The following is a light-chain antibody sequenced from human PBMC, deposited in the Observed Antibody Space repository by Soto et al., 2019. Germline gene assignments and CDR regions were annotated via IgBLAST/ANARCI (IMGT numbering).Light chain of an antibody. J-gene: IGKJ1*01. CDR2: DAS. Sequence: DIVLTQSPATLSLSPGERATLSFRASQSVSTYLAWYQQKPGQAPRLLIYDASNRATGIPARFSGSGSGTDFTLTISSLEPEDFAVYYCQQRSNWQTFGQGTKVDIK. CDR3: QQRSNWQT. V-gene: IGKV3-11*01. CDR1: QSVSTY.